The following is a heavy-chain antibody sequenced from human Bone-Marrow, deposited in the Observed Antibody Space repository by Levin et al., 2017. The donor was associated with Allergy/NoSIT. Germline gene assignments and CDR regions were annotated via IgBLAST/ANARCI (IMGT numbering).Heavy chain of an antibody. CDR2: ISGSGGST. CDR1: GFTFSSYA. CDR3: AKDPWYYYDSSGYYPDY. J-gene: IGHJ4*02. V-gene: IGHV3-23*01. Sequence: GGSLRLSCAASGFTFSSYAMSWVRQAPGKGLEWVSAISGSGGSTYYADSVKGRFTISRDNSKNTLYLQMNSLRAEDTAVYYCAKDPWYYYDSSGYYPDYWGQGTLVTVSS. D-gene: IGHD3-22*01.